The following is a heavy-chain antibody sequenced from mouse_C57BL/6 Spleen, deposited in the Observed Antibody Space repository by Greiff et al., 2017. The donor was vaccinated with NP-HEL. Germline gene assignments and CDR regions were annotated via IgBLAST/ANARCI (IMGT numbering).Heavy chain of an antibody. D-gene: IGHD2-2*01. V-gene: IGHV2-9-1*01. CDR1: GFSLTSYA. Sequence: VKLMESGPGLVAPSQSLSITCTVSGFSLTSYAISWVRQPPGKGLEWLGVIWTGGGTNYNSALKSRLSISKDNSKSQVFLKMNSLQTDDTARYYCARAAIYYGYDVAMDYWGQGTSVTVSS. J-gene: IGHJ4*01. CDR3: ARAAIYYGYDVAMDY. CDR2: IWTGGGT.